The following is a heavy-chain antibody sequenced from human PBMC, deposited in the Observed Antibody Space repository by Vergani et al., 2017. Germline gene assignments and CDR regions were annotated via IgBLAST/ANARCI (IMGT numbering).Heavy chain of an antibody. J-gene: IGHJ4*02. CDR2: INSNSGNP. CDR3: AVEIYDYGGSRDFDY. CDR1: GYTFTNYA. Sequence: QVQLVQSGSEVKKPGASVKVSCRASGYTFTNYALNWVRQAPGQGLEWMGWINSNSGNPTYAQGFKGRFVFSLDSSVSTSYLQINSLQPEDTAVYRCAVEIYDYGGSRDFDYWGQGTLVVVSS. D-gene: IGHD4-23*01. V-gene: IGHV7-4-1*02.